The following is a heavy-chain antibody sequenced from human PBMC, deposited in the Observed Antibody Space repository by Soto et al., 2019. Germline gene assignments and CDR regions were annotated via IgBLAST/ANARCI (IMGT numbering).Heavy chain of an antibody. CDR2: ISGSGGST. J-gene: IGHJ6*02. CDR3: AKDQFGSNWNYGFRTNGMDV. D-gene: IGHD1-7*01. V-gene: IGHV3-23*01. CDR1: GFTFSSYA. Sequence: PGGSLRLSCAASGFTFSSYAMSWVRQAPGKGLEWVSAISGSGGSTYYADSVKGRFTISRDNSKNTLYLQMNSLRAEDTAVYYCAKDQFGSNWNYGFRTNGMDVWGQGTTVTVSS.